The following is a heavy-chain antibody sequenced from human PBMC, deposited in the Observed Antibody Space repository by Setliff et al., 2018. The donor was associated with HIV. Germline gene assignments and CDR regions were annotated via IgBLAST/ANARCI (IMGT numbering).Heavy chain of an antibody. V-gene: IGHV3-11*04. D-gene: IGHD3-3*01. Sequence: GGSLRLSCAASGFSFSDYYMSWIRQAPGKGLEWVSNISSSGSSVYDADSVKGRFTIFRDNAKNSLDLQMNSLRAEDTAVYYCARDARITIFGVVIIGDYFDYWGQGILVTVSS. CDR1: GFSFSDYY. J-gene: IGHJ4*02. CDR2: ISSSGSSV. CDR3: ARDARITIFGVVIIGDYFDY.